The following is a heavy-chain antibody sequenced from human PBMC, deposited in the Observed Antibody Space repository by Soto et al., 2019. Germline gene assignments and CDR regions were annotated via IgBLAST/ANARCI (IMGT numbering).Heavy chain of an antibody. J-gene: IGHJ1*01. CDR3: ARDRTSVSVWGSDPEYFQH. CDR1: GFTVSSNY. V-gene: IGHV3-66*01. D-gene: IGHD3-16*02. CDR2: IYSGGST. Sequence: EVQLVESGGGLVQPGGSLRLSCAASGFTVSSNYMSWVRQAPGKGLEWVSVIYSGGSTYYADSVKGRFTISRDNSKNTLYLQMNSLRAEDTAVYYCARDRTSVSVWGSDPEYFQHWGQGTLVTVSS.